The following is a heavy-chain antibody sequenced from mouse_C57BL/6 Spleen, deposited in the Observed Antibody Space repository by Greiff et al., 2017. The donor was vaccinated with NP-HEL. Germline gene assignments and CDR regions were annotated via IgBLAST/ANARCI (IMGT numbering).Heavy chain of an antibody. CDR2: INPSSGYS. Sequence: VQRVESGAELAKPGASVKLSCKASGYTFTSYWMHWVKQRPGQGLEWIGYINPSSGYSKYNQKFKDKVTLTADKSSSTAYMQLNSLTYEDSAVYYCARLAYFDYWGQGTTLTVSS. J-gene: IGHJ2*01. CDR3: ARLAYFDY. CDR1: GYTFTSYW. V-gene: IGHV1-7*01.